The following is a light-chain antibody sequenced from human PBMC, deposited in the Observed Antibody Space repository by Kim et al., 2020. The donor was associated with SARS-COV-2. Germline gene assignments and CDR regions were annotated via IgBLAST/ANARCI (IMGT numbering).Light chain of an antibody. Sequence: GQSVTIASTGTGSDVRSCNKVSWYQHHPGKDPTLIFSDVSNRPSGVSDRFSGSKSGNTASLTISGLQAEDEADYYCSSYATISTRLFGGGTQLTVL. CDR3: SSYATISTRL. CDR2: DVS. J-gene: IGLJ2*01. CDR1: GSDVRSCNK. V-gene: IGLV2-14*03.